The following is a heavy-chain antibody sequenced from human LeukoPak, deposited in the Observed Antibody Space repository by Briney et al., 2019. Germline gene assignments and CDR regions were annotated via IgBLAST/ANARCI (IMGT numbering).Heavy chain of an antibody. Sequence: GGSLRLSCAASGFTFSDYYMSWIRQAPGKGLEWVSYISGSGSTIYYADSVKGRFTISRDNAKNSLYLQMNSLRAEDTAVYYCARRITMIVVVTEHDAFDIWGQGTMVTVSS. CDR2: ISGSGSTI. J-gene: IGHJ3*02. D-gene: IGHD3-22*01. CDR1: GFTFSDYY. CDR3: ARRITMIVVVTEHDAFDI. V-gene: IGHV3-11*01.